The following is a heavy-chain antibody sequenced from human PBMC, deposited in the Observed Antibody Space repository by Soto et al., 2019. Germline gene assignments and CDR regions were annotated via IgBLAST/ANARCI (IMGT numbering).Heavy chain of an antibody. Sequence: QVQLQESGPGLVEPSETLSLICTVSGGSISSYSWNWIRQPAGKGLEWIGRVDTTGVTNSIPSLKSRVTMSVDTSKNQFSLKLRFVTAADTAVYFCAKDDSGAADIWGQGTMVTVS. CDR3: AKDDSGAADI. D-gene: IGHD3-16*01. CDR1: GGSISSYS. V-gene: IGHV4-4*07. J-gene: IGHJ3*02. CDR2: VDTTGVT.